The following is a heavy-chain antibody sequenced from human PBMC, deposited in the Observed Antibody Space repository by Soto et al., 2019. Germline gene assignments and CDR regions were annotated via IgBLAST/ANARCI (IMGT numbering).Heavy chain of an antibody. CDR3: AREPRSGGNWWD. Sequence: SETLSLTCTVSGGSFSSGNYYWSWIRQHPGKGLEWIGYIYYSGSTYYNPSLKSRVTISLDTSKNQFSLNLSSVTAADTAVYYCAREPRSGGNWWDWGKGTLVTVSS. CDR2: IYYSGST. CDR1: GGSFSSGNYY. D-gene: IGHD2-21*01. V-gene: IGHV4-31*03. J-gene: IGHJ4*02.